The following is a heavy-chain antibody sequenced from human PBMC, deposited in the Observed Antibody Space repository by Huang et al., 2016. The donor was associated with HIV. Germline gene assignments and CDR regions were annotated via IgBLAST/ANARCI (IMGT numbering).Heavy chain of an antibody. D-gene: IGHD3-3*01. Sequence: QILLIESGGGVVQPGRSLRLSCAASGFTFSSYGMHWVRQAPGKGLELLAVISDDEDNKYYADSVRGRFNISRDNSKNTLYLQMNSLRIEDTAVYYCARGPIRFLAWLLNFDYWGQGALVTVSS. CDR2: ISDDEDNK. V-gene: IGHV3-30*03. CDR1: GFTFSSYG. CDR3: ARGPIRFLAWLLNFDY. J-gene: IGHJ4*02.